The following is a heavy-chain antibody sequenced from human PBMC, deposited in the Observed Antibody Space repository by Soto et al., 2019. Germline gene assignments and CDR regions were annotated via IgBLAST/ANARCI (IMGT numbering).Heavy chain of an antibody. Sequence: QVQLVQSGVEVKRPGSSVKVSCESSGDTFNSYVISWVRQAPGQGLEWMGGIIPIIGVTHSAQKFEGRVTISALSSTGTDYMELTNLGSEDTALYYCARESLGAKGADHWGQGTLVTVSS. J-gene: IGHJ4*02. CDR1: GDTFNSYV. CDR2: IIPIIGVT. CDR3: ARESLGAKGADH. D-gene: IGHD3-16*01. V-gene: IGHV1-69*17.